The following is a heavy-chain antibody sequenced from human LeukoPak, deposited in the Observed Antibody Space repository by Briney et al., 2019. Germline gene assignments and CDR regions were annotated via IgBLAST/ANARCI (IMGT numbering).Heavy chain of an antibody. CDR3: ARQGYSRRGKNAFDI. Sequence: GGSPETPRQGPGYRFTSYWIGWVRPVPGKGLEGMGINYPDDSDPIHRPPFQGQVTISADKSISTAYLQWSSLKASDTAMYYCARQGYSRRGKNAFDIWGQATMVTVSS. CDR1: GYRFTSYW. D-gene: IGHD6-13*01. CDR2: NYPDDSDP. V-gene: IGHV5-51*01. J-gene: IGHJ3*02.